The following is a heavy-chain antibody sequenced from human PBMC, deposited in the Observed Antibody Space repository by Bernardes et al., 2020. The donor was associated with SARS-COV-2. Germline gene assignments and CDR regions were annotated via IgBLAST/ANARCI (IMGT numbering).Heavy chain of an antibody. D-gene: IGHD1-1*01. V-gene: IGHV3-23*01. J-gene: IGHJ4*02. Sequence: GGSLRLSCVSSGFTFSSYAVSWVRKGPGKGLEWVSVISGRGDAAYYADSVKGRVTISRDNFRNTLYLQMSSLRAEDTAVYYCAKVLSEQLEINDYWVQGTLVTVS. CDR1: GFTFSSYA. CDR3: AKVLSEQLEINDY. CDR2: ISGRGDAA.